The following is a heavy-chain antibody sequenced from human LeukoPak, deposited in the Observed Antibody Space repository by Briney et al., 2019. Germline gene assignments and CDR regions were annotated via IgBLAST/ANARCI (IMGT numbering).Heavy chain of an antibody. J-gene: IGHJ4*02. V-gene: IGHV3-7*01. CDR1: GFTFSSYS. CDR2: IKEDGSEI. Sequence: PGGSLRLSCAASGFTFSSYSMNWVRQAPGKGLEWVANIKEDGSEIYYVDSVKGRFTISRDNAKNSLYLQMNSLRAEDTAVYYCARDRNGYPHDLWGQGTLVTVSS. D-gene: IGHD5-18*01. CDR3: ARDRNGYPHDL.